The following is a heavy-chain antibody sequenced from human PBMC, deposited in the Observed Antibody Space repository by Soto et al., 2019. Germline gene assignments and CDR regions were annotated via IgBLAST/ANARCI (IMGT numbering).Heavy chain of an antibody. J-gene: IGHJ4*02. V-gene: IGHV4-34*01. CDR2: INHSGST. CDR1: GGSFSGYY. CDR3: ARYYYDSSGYYYQHFDY. D-gene: IGHD3-22*01. Sequence: KTSETLSLTCAVYGGSFSGYYWSWIRQPPGKGLEWIGEINHSGSTNYNPSLKSRVTISVDTSKNQFSLKLSSVTAADTAVYYCARYYYDSSGYYYQHFDYWGQGTLVTVSS.